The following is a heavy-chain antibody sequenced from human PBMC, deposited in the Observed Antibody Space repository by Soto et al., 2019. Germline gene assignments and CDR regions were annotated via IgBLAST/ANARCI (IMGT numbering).Heavy chain of an antibody. CDR2: ISGSGGST. J-gene: IGHJ6*02. CDR3: AKAKGSSSWYQNYYGMDV. D-gene: IGHD6-13*01. V-gene: IGHV3-23*01. Sequence: PGGSLRLSCAASGFTFSSYAMSWVRQAPGKGLEWVSAISGSGGSTYYADSVKGRFTISRDNSKNTLYLQMNSLRAEDTAVYYCAKAKGSSSWYQNYYGMDVWGQGTTVTVSS. CDR1: GFTFSSYA.